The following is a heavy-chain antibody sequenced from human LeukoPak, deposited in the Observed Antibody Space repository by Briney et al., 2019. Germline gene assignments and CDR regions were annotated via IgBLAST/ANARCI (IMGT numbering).Heavy chain of an antibody. V-gene: IGHV1-69*01. Sequence: SVKVSCKASGGTFSSCAISWVRQAPGQGLEWMGGIIPIFGTANYAQKFQGRVTITADESTSTAYMELSSLRSEDTAVYYCARDRGYYGSGSSDAFDIWGQGTMVTVSS. D-gene: IGHD3-10*01. CDR2: IIPIFGTA. CDR3: ARDRGYYGSGSSDAFDI. CDR1: GGTFSSCA. J-gene: IGHJ3*02.